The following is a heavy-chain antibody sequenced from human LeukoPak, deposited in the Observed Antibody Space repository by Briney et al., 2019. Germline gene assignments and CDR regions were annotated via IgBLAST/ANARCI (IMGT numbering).Heavy chain of an antibody. J-gene: IGHJ1*01. CDR2: ISSSSSYI. CDR3: ARGREITMIEHAPEYFQH. D-gene: IGHD3-22*01. Sequence: PGGSLRLSCAASGFTFSSYSMNWVRQAPGKGLEWVSSISSSSSYIYYADSVKGRFTISRDNAKNSLYLQMNSLRAEDTAVYYCARGREITMIEHAPEYFQHWGQGTLVTVSS. V-gene: IGHV3-21*01. CDR1: GFTFSSYS.